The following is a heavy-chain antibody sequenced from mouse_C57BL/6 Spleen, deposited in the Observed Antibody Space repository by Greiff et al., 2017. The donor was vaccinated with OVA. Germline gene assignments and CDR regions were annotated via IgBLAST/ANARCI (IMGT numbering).Heavy chain of an antibody. Sequence: QVQLQQPGAELVRPGSSVKLSCKASGYTFTSYWMHWVKQRPIQGLEWIGNIDPSDSETHYNQKFKDKATLTVDKSSSTAYMQLSSLTSEGSAVYYGARKGDGSSYWYFDVWGTGTTVTVSS. D-gene: IGHD1-1*01. J-gene: IGHJ1*03. V-gene: IGHV1-52*01. CDR3: ARKGDGSSYWYFDV. CDR2: IDPSDSET. CDR1: GYTFTSYW.